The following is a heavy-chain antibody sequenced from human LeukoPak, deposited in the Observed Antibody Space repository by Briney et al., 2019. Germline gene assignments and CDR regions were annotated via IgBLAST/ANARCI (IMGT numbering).Heavy chain of an antibody. J-gene: IGHJ4*02. V-gene: IGHV3-30-3*01. D-gene: IGHD3-10*01. CDR1: RFTFSSYA. CDR2: ISYDGSNK. CDR3: ADLQITMVRGVD. Sequence: GRSLRLSCAASRFTFSSYAMHWVRQAPGKGLEWVAVISYDGSNKYYADSVKGRFTISRDNSKNTLYLQMNSLRAEDTAAYYCADLQITMVRGVDWGQGTLVTVSS.